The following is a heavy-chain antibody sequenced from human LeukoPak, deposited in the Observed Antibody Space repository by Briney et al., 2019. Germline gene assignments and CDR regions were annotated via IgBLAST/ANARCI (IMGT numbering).Heavy chain of an antibody. CDR1: QFNFNNFG. CDR3: AKDPNGDYIGTFDM. J-gene: IGHJ3*02. Sequence: GGSLRLSCATSQFNFNNFGMTWVRQAPGKGLEWVSSISGNGGTQYADSVQGRFVISRDNPKNMLYLQMNSLRAEDTAVYFCAKDPNGDYIGTFDMWGRGTLVTVSS. CDR2: ISGNGGT. D-gene: IGHD4-17*01. V-gene: IGHV3-23*01.